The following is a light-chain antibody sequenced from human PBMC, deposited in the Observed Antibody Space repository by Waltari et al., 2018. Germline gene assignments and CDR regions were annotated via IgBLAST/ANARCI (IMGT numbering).Light chain of an antibody. CDR2: AAS. J-gene: IGKJ2*03. V-gene: IGKV1-12*01. Sequence: DIQMTQSPSSVSASVRDSVSITCRASHDIKNWVAWYQQRPGKAPQLLIYAASTLQTGVPSRFSGSGSGTDFTLTINGLQPEDFATYFCQRADTFPHSFGQGTKLKIK. CDR1: HDIKNW. CDR3: QRADTFPHS.